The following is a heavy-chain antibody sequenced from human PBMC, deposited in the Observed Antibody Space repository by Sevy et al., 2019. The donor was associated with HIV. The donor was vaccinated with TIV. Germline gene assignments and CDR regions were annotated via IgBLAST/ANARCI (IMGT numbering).Heavy chain of an antibody. CDR1: GFSFGTHA. J-gene: IGHJ4*02. D-gene: IGHD3-3*01. Sequence: GGSVRLSCAASGFSFGTHAMSWVRQAPGKGLEWVSGMSGRGGSTGYADSVKGRFTISRDNSKNTLFLQMNALRADDTAVYYCAKDVPDQSWYDDFWSGSPCFDYWGRGILVTVSS. V-gene: IGHV3-23*01. CDR2: MSGRGGST. CDR3: AKDVPDQSWYDDFWSGSPCFDY.